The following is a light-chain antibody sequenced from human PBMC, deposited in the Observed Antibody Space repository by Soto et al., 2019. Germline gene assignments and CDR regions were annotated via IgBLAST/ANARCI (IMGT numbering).Light chain of an antibody. V-gene: IGLV1-36*01. J-gene: IGLJ2*01. Sequence: QSALTQPPSVSEAPRQRVTISCSGSTSNIGNNAVSWYQQFPGKAPTLIIYFDDLLPSGVSDRFSGSKSGTSASLAISGLQSEDEADYYCAAWDDSLDGVVFGGGTKVTVL. CDR2: FDD. CDR3: AAWDDSLDGVV. CDR1: TSNIGNNA.